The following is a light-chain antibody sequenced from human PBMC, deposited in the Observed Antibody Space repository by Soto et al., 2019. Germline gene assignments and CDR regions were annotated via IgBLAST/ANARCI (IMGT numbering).Light chain of an antibody. CDR1: QSVRSNY. V-gene: IGKV3-20*01. J-gene: IGKJ2*01. CDR3: QQYGDSHPYT. CDR2: GVS. Sequence: EIVLTQSPGTLSLSPGERATLSCRASQSVRSNYLAWYQQKPGQAPRLLIYGVSARATGIPDRFSGSGSGXXXXXTISRLEPEDFAVFYCQQYGDSHPYTFGQGTKVEIK.